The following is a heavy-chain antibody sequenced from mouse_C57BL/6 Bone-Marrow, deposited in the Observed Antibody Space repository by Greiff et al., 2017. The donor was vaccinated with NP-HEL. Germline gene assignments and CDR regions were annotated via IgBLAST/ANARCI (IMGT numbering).Heavy chain of an antibody. D-gene: IGHD2-4*01. CDR3: TRDDYDVWYAMDY. V-gene: IGHV5-9-1*02. CDR1: GFTFSSYA. CDR2: ISSGGDYI. Sequence: EVQGVESGEGLVKPGGSLKLSCAASGFTFSSYAMSWVRQTPEKRLEWVAYISSGGDYIYYADTVKGRFTISRDNARNTLYLQMSSLKSEDTAMYYCTRDDYDVWYAMDYWGQGTSVTVSS. J-gene: IGHJ4*01.